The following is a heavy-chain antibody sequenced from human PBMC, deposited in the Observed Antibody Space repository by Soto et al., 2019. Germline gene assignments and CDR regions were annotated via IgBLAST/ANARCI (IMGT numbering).Heavy chain of an antibody. V-gene: IGHV4-31*03. Sequence: SETLSLTCTVSGGSVRSGGYYWSRISQHPGKGLEWIAFIYYSGSTYYNPSLKSRVSISIDTSKNEFSLKLSSVTAADTAVYYCARESPYGAPPEYYYGMDVWGQGTTVTVSS. CDR3: ARESPYGAPPEYYYGMDV. CDR2: IYYSGST. D-gene: IGHD4-17*01. CDR1: GGSVRSGGYY. J-gene: IGHJ6*02.